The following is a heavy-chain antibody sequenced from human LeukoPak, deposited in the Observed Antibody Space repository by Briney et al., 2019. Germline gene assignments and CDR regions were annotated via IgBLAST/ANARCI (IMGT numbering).Heavy chain of an antibody. J-gene: IGHJ4*02. CDR3: ARSQPPYCGGDCYLDY. D-gene: IGHD2-21*02. CDR1: GFTFSNYA. CDR2: ISYDGSNK. V-gene: IGHV3-30*04. Sequence: GGSLRLSCAASGFTFSNYAMTWVRQAPGKGLEWVAVISYDGSNKYYADSVKGRFTISRDNSKNTLYLQMNSLRAEDTAVYYCARSQPPYCGGDCYLDYWGQGTLVTVSS.